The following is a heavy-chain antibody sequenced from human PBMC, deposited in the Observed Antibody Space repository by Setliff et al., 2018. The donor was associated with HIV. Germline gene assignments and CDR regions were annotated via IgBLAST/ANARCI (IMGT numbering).Heavy chain of an antibody. CDR3: ARDFSGGSCY. J-gene: IGHJ4*02. D-gene: IGHD2-15*01. V-gene: IGHV1-69*05. CDR1: GDTFSNSL. Sequence: SVKVSCKASGDTFSNSLVTWVRQAPGQGLEWMGGIIPLFGTANYAQKFQGRVTMTTDELMTTAYLELSSLRSEDTAVYYCARDFSGGSCYWGQGTLVTVSS. CDR2: IIPLFGTA.